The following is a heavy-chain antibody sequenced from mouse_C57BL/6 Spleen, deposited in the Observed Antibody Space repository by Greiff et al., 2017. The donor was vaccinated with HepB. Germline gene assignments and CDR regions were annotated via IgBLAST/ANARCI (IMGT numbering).Heavy chain of an antibody. D-gene: IGHD2-4*01. CDR1: GYTFTSYW. J-gene: IGHJ3*01. Sequence: VQLQQPGAELVKPGASVKLSCKASGYTFTSYWMHWVKQRPGQGLEWIGMIHPNSGSTNYNEKFKSKATLTVDKSSSTAYMQLSSLTSEDSAVYYCASPPYYDYYDLFAYWGQGTLVTVSA. CDR3: ASPPYYDYYDLFAY. V-gene: IGHV1-64*01. CDR2: IHPNSGST.